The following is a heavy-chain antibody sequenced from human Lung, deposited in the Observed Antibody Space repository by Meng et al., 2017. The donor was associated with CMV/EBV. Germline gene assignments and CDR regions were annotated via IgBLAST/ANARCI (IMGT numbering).Heavy chain of an antibody. J-gene: IGHJ4*02. CDR1: GFTFGDYA. CDR3: TRNRGTSYIDF. V-gene: IGHV3-49*04. Sequence: GESXKISCTASGFTFGDYAMSWVRQAPGKGLEWVGFIRSKAYGGTTEFAASVKGRFTISRDDSKSIAYLQMNSLKTEDTAVYFCTRNRGTSYIDFWGLGTAVTVSS. CDR2: IRSKAYGGTT. D-gene: IGHD3-16*01.